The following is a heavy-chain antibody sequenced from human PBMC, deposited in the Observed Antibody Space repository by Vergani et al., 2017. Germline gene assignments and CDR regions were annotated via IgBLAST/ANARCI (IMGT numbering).Heavy chain of an antibody. J-gene: IGHJ5*02. CDR3: ARQVKYCSSTSCYKYNWFDP. Sequence: DVQLVQSGAEVKKPGESLRISCKGSGYSFTSYWLSWVRQMPGKGLEWMGRIDPSDSYTNYSPSFQGHVTISADKSISTAYLQWSSLKASETAMYYCARQVKYCSSTSCYKYNWFDPWGQGTLVTVSS. D-gene: IGHD2-2*02. CDR2: IDPSDSYT. V-gene: IGHV5-10-1*03. CDR1: GYSFTSYW.